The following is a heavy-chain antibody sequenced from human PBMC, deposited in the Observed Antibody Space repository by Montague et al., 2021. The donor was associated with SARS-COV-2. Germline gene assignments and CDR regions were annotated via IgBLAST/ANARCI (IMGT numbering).Heavy chain of an antibody. V-gene: IGHV3-48*03. D-gene: IGHD6-6*01. CDR1: GFTFSSYE. CDR2: ISSSGSTI. J-gene: IGHJ4*02. CDR3: ARDAEILEYSSLGSFDY. Sequence: SLRLSCAASGFTFSSYEMNWVRQAPGKGLEWVSYISSSGSTIYYSDSVKGLFTISRDNAKNSLYLQMNSLRAEDTAVYYCARDAEILEYSSLGSFDYWGQGTLVTVSS.